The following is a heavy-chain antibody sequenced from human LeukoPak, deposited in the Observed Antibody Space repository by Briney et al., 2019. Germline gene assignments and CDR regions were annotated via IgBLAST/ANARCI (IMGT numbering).Heavy chain of an antibody. CDR2: IYYSGST. CDR3: ARTYARDLGDLTYFDY. CDR1: GGSISSYY. D-gene: IGHD3-16*01. Sequence: SETLSLTCTVSGGSISSYYWSWIRQPPGKGLEWIGYIYYSGSTNYNPSLKSRVTISVDTSKNQFSLKLSSVTAADTAVYYCARTYARDLGDLTYFDYWGQGTLVTVSS. V-gene: IGHV4-59*08. J-gene: IGHJ4*02.